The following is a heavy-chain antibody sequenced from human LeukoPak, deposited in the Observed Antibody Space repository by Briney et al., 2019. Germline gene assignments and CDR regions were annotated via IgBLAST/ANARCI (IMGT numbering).Heavy chain of an antibody. J-gene: IGHJ4*02. D-gene: IGHD7-27*01. CDR2: ISYDGSNK. CDR1: GGTFSSYA. Sequence: SCKASGGTFSSYAMHWVRQAPGKGLEWVAVISYDGSNKYYADSVKGRFTISRDNSKNTLYLQMNSLRAEDTAVYYCARATGVYFDYWGQGTLVTVSS. CDR3: ARATGVYFDY. V-gene: IGHV3-30-3*01.